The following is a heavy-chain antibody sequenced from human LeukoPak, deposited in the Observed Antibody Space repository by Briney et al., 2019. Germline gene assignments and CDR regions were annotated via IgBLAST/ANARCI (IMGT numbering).Heavy chain of an antibody. D-gene: IGHD3-22*01. CDR1: GGSISSYY. Sequence: SETLSLTCTVSGGSISSYYWSWIRQPAGKGLEWIGRIYTSGSTNYNPSLKSRVTMSVDTTKNQFSLKLSSVTAADTAVYYCASLIRYYDSSGGYYGMDVWGQGTTVTVSS. CDR2: IYTSGST. V-gene: IGHV4-4*07. J-gene: IGHJ6*02. CDR3: ASLIRYYDSSGGYYGMDV.